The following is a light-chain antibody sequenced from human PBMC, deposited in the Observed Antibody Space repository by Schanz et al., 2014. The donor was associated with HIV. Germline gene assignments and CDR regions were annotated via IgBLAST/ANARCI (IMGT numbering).Light chain of an antibody. V-gene: IGKV1-39*01. CDR1: QSVSIF. J-gene: IGKJ2*01. CDR2: AAS. CDR3: QQSYTSPTFT. Sequence: DIQMTQSPSSLSASVGDRVTITCRASQSVSIFLNWYQQKPGRPPRLLICAASRLHSGVPSRFSASGSGTRFTLTIAGLQPEDFATYYCQQSYTSPTFTFGRGTKVELK.